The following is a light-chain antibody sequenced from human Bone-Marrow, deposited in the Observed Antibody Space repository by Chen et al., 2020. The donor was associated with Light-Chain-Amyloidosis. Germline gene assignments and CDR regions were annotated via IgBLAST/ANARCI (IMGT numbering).Light chain of an antibody. Sequence: QTVVTQEPSFSVSPGGTVTLTCGLSPGSVSTRYYPSWYQHTPGHAPRTLIYSTNTRASGVPDRFSGSILGNKAALTITGAQADDESDYYCVLYMGSGISVFGGGTKLTVL. CDR2: STN. V-gene: IGLV8-61*01. CDR1: PGSVSTRYY. J-gene: IGLJ3*02. CDR3: VLYMGSGISV.